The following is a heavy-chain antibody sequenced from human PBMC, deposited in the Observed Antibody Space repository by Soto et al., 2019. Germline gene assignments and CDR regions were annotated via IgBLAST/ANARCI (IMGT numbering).Heavy chain of an antibody. V-gene: IGHV3-33*01. D-gene: IGHD5-12*01. Sequence: GGSLRLSCAASGFTFSSYGMHWVRQAPGKGLEWVAVIWYDGSNKYYADSVKGRFTISRDNSKNTLYLQMNSLRAEDTAVYYCARGVNIVATIASGTDYWGQGTLVTVSS. CDR3: ARGVNIVATIASGTDY. J-gene: IGHJ4*02. CDR1: GFTFSSYG. CDR2: IWYDGSNK.